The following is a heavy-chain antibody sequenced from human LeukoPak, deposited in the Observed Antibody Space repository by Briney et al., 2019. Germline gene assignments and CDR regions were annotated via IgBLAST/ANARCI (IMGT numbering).Heavy chain of an antibody. J-gene: IGHJ5*02. Sequence: PSETLSLTCAVYGGSFSGYYWSWIRQPPGKGLEWIGEINHSGSTNYNPSLKCRVTISVDTSKNQFSLKLSSVTAADTAVYYCARVLRFYYGSGSYPQKYNWFDPWGQGTLVTVSS. D-gene: IGHD3-10*01. V-gene: IGHV4-34*01. CDR1: GGSFSGYY. CDR2: INHSGST. CDR3: ARVLRFYYGSGSYPQKYNWFDP.